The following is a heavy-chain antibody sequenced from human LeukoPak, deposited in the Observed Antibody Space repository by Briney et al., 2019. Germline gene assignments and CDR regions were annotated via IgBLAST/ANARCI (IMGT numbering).Heavy chain of an antibody. CDR2: IIPIFGTA. CDR3: ARDLYRHGSGWSPGP. J-gene: IGHJ5*02. V-gene: IGHV1-69*13. Sequence: GASVKVSCKASGGTFSSYAISWVRQAPGQGLEWMGGIIPIFGTANYAQKFQGRVTITSDESTGTAYMELSSLRSEDTAVYYCARDLYRHGSGWSPGPWGQGTLVTVSS. D-gene: IGHD6-19*01. CDR1: GGTFSSYA.